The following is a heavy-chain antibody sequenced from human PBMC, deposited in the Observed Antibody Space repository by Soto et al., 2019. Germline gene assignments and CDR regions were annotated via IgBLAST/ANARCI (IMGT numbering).Heavy chain of an antibody. Sequence: PGESLKISCKGSGYTFTNSWIGWVRQMPGKGLELMGIIYPGDFNIRYSPSFQGRVTMTTDTSTSTAYMELRSLRSDDTAVYYCARDRRIAVAGTLWFDPWGQGTLVTVSS. J-gene: IGHJ5*02. V-gene: IGHV5-51*01. CDR3: ARDRRIAVAGTLWFDP. CDR2: IYPGDFNI. CDR1: GYTFTNSW. D-gene: IGHD6-19*01.